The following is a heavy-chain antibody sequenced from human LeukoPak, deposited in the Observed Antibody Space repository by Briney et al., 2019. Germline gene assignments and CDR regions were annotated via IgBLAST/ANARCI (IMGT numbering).Heavy chain of an antibody. J-gene: IGHJ6*03. V-gene: IGHV1-69*06. CDR3: AKQGAVRQDYYMDV. CDR2: ITPIFGTP. D-gene: IGHD3-16*01. Sequence: SVNVSCKASGGSFTSYAITWVRQAPGQGLEWMGRITPIFGTPTYAQKFQGRLTITADMGSNTAYLELTSLTSEDTALYFCAKQGAVRQDYYMDVWGNGTTVTVSS. CDR1: GGSFTSYA.